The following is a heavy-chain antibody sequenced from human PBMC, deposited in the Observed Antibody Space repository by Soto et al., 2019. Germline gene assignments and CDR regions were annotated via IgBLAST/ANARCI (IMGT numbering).Heavy chain of an antibody. CDR1: GFTFSSYA. CDR3: ASDSATTDRTPYNYFDY. Sequence: PGGSLRLSCAASGFTFSSYAMSWVRQAPGKGLEWVAAISGSGGSTYYADSVKGRFTISRGNSKNTLYLQMNSLRAEDTAVYYCASDSATTDRTPYNYFDYWAQGTPVTVSS. V-gene: IGHV3-23*01. CDR2: ISGSGGST. D-gene: IGHD1-1*01. J-gene: IGHJ4*02.